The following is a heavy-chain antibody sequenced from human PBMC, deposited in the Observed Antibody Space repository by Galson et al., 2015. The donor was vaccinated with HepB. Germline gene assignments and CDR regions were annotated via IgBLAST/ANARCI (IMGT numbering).Heavy chain of an antibody. CDR1: GFTFSDYY. J-gene: IGHJ6*02. CDR3: ARDYSRGDYYGSGHPRRYYYYYGMDV. V-gene: IGHV3-11*06. Sequence: SLRLSCAASGFTFSDYYMSWIRQAPGKGLEWVSYISSSSSYTNYADSVKGRFTISRDNAKNSLYLQMNSLRAEDTAVYYCARDYSRGDYYGSGHPRRYYYYYGMDVWGQGTTVTVSS. CDR2: ISSSSSYT. D-gene: IGHD3-10*01.